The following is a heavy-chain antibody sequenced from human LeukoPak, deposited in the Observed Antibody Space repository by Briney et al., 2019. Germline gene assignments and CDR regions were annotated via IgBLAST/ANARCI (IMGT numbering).Heavy chain of an antibody. D-gene: IGHD3-3*01. CDR1: GGTFSSYA. CDR2: IIPILGIA. J-gene: IGHJ4*02. CDR3: ARDIYEYYFDY. V-gene: IGHV1-69*04. Sequence: ASVKVSCKASGGTFSSYAISWVRQAPGQGLEWMGRIIPILGIANYAQKFQGRVTITADKSTSTAYMELSSLRSEDTAVYYCARDIYEYYFDYWGQGTLVTVSS.